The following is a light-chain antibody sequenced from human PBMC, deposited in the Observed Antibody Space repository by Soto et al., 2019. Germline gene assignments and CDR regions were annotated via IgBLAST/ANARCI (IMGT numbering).Light chain of an antibody. V-gene: IGKV4-1*01. CDR2: WAS. CDR1: QSLLYGSTNKNY. Sequence: DIVMTQSPDSLAVSLGERATINCKSSQSLLYGSTNKNYLAWYQQKPGQPHKLLIYWASTRESGVPDRFSGSGSGTDFTLTISSLQDEDVAVYFCQQYYGAWTFGQGTKVEIK. J-gene: IGKJ1*01. CDR3: QQYYGAWT.